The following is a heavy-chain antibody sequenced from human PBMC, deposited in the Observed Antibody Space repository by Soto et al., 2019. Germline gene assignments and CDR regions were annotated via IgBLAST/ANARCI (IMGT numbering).Heavy chain of an antibody. D-gene: IGHD3-10*01. Sequence: QVQLVQSGAEVKKPGASVKVSCKASGYTFTNYAMHWVRQAPGQRLEWMGWINAAIGNTKYSQKFQGSVTITRDTSANTAYMELSSLRSEDTAVYYCARRNVYGSGSYSFDYWGQGTQVTVSS. CDR1: GYTFTNYA. CDR2: INAAIGNT. V-gene: IGHV1-3*01. CDR3: ARRNVYGSGSYSFDY. J-gene: IGHJ4*02.